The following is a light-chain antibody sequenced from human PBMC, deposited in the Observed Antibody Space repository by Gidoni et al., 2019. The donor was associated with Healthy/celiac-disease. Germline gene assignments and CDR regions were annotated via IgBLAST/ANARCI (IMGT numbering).Light chain of an antibody. Sequence: DIVMIQPPDSLAVSLGERATINCKSSQSVLYSSNNKNYLAWYQQKPGQPPKLLIYWASTRESGVPDRFSGGGSGTDFTLTISSLQAEDVAVYYCQQYYSTPYTFGQGTKLEIK. J-gene: IGKJ2*01. CDR2: WAS. CDR1: QSVLYSSNNKNY. V-gene: IGKV4-1*01. CDR3: QQYYSTPYT.